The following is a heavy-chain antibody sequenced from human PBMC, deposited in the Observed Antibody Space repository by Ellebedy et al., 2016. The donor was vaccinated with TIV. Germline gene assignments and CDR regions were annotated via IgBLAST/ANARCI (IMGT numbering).Heavy chain of an antibody. J-gene: IGHJ4*02. D-gene: IGHD2-21*01. CDR2: IHWSGRT. Sequence: MPSETLSLTCFVSGDSISDYYWSWIRQSAGKRLEWIGRIHWSGRTNSNPSLKSRLTMSLDTSKNQFSLKLTSLTAADTAVYYCGRDGGRLGIGYWGQGTLVTVSS. CDR3: GRDGGRLGIGY. CDR1: GDSISDYY. V-gene: IGHV4-4*07.